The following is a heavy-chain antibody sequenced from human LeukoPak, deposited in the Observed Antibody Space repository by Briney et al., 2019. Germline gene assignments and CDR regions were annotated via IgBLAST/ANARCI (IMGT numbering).Heavy chain of an antibody. D-gene: IGHD3-10*01. CDR3: ARSPDVGGFDP. CDR1: GGTFSSYA. CDR2: IIPILGIA. J-gene: IGHJ5*02. Sequence: VASVKVSCKASGGTFSSYAISWVRQAPGQGLEWMGRIIPILGIANYAQKFQGRVTITADKSTSTAYMELSSLRSEDTAVYYCARSPDVGGFDPWGQGTLVTVSS. V-gene: IGHV1-69*04.